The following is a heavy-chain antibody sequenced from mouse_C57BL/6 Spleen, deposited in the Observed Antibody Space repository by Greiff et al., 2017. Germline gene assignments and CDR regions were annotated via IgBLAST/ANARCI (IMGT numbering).Heavy chain of an antibody. J-gene: IGHJ2*01. CDR3: ARYSYYGSSYYFDY. V-gene: IGHV7-3*01. CDR2: IRNKANGYTT. Sequence: EVQVVESGGGLVQPGGSLSLSCAASGFTFTDYYMSWVRQPPGKALEWLGFIRNKANGYTTEYSASVKGLFTISRDNSQSILYLQMNALRAEDSATYYCARYSYYGSSYYFDYWGQGTTLTVSS. D-gene: IGHD1-1*01. CDR1: GFTFTDYY.